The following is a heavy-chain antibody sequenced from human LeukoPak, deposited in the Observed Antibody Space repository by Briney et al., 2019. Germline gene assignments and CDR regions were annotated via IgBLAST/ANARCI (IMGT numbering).Heavy chain of an antibody. CDR2: INQDGSEK. CDR1: GFTFSNYW. D-gene: IGHD1-26*01. J-gene: IGHJ4*02. CDR3: AKGPDSGSYLYYFDY. V-gene: IGHV3-7*02. Sequence: PGGSLRLSCAASGFTFSNYWMSWVRQAPGKGLEWVANINQDGSEKYYVDSVKGRFTISRDNSKNTLYLQMNSLRAEDTAVYYCAKGPDSGSYLYYFDYWGQGTLVTVSS.